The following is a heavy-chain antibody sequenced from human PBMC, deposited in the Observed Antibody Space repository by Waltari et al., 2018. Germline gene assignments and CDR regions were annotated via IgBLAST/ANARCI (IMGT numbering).Heavy chain of an antibody. D-gene: IGHD6-6*01. V-gene: IGHV4-59*11. CDR3: ARGIAARPDDAFDI. Sequence: QVQLQESGPGLVKPSETLSLTCTVSGGSISSHYWSWIRQPPGKGLEWIGYIYYSGSTNYTPSPKSRVTISVDTSKNQFSLNLSSVTSADTAVYYCARGIAARPDDAFDIWGQGTMVTVSS. J-gene: IGHJ3*02. CDR1: GGSISSHY. CDR2: IYYSGST.